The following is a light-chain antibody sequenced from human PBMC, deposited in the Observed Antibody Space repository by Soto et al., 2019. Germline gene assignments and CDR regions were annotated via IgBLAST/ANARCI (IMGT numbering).Light chain of an antibody. J-gene: IGKJ4*01. CDR3: QQRSNWPLT. V-gene: IGKV3-11*01. Sequence: TQSPSSVSASVGDRVTLTCSASHSVSSTFLAWYQQKPGQAPTLLIYDASNRATGIPARFSGSGSGTDFTLTISSLEPEDFAVYYCQQRSNWPLTFGGGTKVDIK. CDR1: HSVSSTF. CDR2: DAS.